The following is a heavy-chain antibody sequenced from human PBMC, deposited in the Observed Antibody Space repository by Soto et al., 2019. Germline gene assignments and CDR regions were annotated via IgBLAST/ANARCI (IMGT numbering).Heavy chain of an antibody. D-gene: IGHD6-13*01. CDR1: GGTYSSDA. J-gene: IGHJ6*02. CDR2: IIPIFGTA. Sequence: AALVNVSWTTAGGTYSSDAISWGRQAHGQGLEWMGGIIPIFGTANYAQKFQGRVTITADESTSTAYMELSSLRSEDTAVYYCARDPIAAAGTEFNYYYGMDVWGQGPTVTVS. V-gene: IGHV1-69*13. CDR3: ARDPIAAAGTEFNYYYGMDV.